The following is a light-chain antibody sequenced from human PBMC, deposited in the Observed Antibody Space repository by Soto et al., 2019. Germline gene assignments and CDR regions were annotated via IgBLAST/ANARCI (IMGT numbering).Light chain of an antibody. CDR2: SVD. CDR1: QSVSSS. V-gene: IGKV3-11*01. CDR3: QQRYSWLRA. J-gene: IGKJ1*01. Sequence: EVVVTQSPDTLSLSPGETATLSCRASQSVSSSVAWYQHKPGQSPRLVVYSVDKRAPGIPPRFSGSGSGTDFTLTISSLESDDFAIYYCQQRYSWLRAFGPGTKVEVK.